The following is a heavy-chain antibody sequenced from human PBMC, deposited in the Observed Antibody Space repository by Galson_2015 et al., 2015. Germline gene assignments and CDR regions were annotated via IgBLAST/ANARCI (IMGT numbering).Heavy chain of an antibody. V-gene: IGHV1-18*01. Sequence: SVKVSCKASGYTFTSYGISWVRQAPGQGLEWMGWISAYNGNTNYAQKLQGRVTMTTDTSTSTAYMELRSLRSDDTAVYYCARGTGTEGDYYYGMDVWGQGTTVTVSS. CDR3: ARGTGTEGDYYYGMDV. CDR2: ISAYNGNT. D-gene: IGHD1-1*01. J-gene: IGHJ6*02. CDR1: GYTFTSYG.